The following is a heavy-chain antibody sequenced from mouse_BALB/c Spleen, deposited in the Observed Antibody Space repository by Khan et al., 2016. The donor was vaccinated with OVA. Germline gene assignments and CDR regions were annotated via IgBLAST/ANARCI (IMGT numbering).Heavy chain of an antibody. CDR1: GYTFTTYW. D-gene: IGHD2-12*01. CDR3: TRDRVNY. V-gene: IGHV1-7*01. CDR2: INPTSGYT. Sequence: QVQLQQSGAELAKPGASVKMSCTASGYTFTTYWMHWVKQRPGQGLEWIGYINPTSGYTDYNDKFKDRATLSADKSSSTAYMQLNSLTSEDSAVCYCTRDRVNYWGQGTTLTVSS. J-gene: IGHJ2*01.